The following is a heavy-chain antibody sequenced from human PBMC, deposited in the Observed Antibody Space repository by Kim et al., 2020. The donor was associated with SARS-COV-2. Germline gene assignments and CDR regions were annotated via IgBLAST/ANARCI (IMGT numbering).Heavy chain of an antibody. CDR3: AREWDMTTVTKTPSFFDY. D-gene: IGHD4-17*01. Sequence: PGGSLRLSCAASGFTFSSYEMNWVRQAPGKGLEWVSYISSSGSTIYYADSVKGRFTISRDNAKNSLYLQMNSLRAEDTAVYYCAREWDMTTVTKTPSFFDYGGQGTLVTVSS. CDR1: GFTFSSYE. V-gene: IGHV3-48*03. CDR2: ISSSGSTI. J-gene: IGHJ4*02.